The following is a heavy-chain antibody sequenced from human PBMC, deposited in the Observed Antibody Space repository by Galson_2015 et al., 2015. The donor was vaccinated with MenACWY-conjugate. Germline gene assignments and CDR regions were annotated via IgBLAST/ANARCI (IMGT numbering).Heavy chain of an antibody. CDR1: GFTFRRFG. D-gene: IGHD1-26*01. V-gene: IGHV3-74*01. J-gene: IGHJ4*02. CDR2: INSDGRST. CDR3: ARLGGNYRTTSHFDY. Sequence: SLRLSCAASGFTFRRFGMHWVRQAPGKGLVWVSRINSDGRSTSYADSVKGRFTISGDNAKNTLYLQMNSLRAEDTAVYYCARLGGNYRTTSHFDYWGQGTLVTVSS.